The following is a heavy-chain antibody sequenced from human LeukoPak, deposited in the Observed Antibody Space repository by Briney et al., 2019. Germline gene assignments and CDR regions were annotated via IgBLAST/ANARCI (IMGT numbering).Heavy chain of an antibody. Sequence: ASVKVSCKASGSTFTGYYMHWVRQAPGQGLEWMGWINPNSGGTNYAQKFQGRVTMTRDTSISTAYMELSRLRSDDTAVYYCARGGFGIAAAGTYYYYYYGMDVWGQGTTVTVSS. CDR3: ARGGFGIAAAGTYYYYYYGMDV. V-gene: IGHV1-2*02. CDR2: INPNSGGT. D-gene: IGHD6-13*01. J-gene: IGHJ6*02. CDR1: GSTFTGYY.